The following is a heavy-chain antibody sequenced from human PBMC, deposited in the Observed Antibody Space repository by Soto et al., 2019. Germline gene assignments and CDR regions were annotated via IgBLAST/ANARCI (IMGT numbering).Heavy chain of an antibody. CDR1: GFTFSSYS. J-gene: IGHJ3*02. V-gene: IGHV3-21*01. D-gene: IGHD1-26*01. CDR3: SRTRVEAKAPHAI. CDR2: ISSSSSYI. Sequence: GGSLRLSCAASGFTFSSYSMNWVRQAPGKGLEWVSSISSSSSYIYYADSVKGRFTISRDNAKNSLYLQMNSLRAEDTAVYYCSRTRVEAKAPHAIWARGSTDTVSS.